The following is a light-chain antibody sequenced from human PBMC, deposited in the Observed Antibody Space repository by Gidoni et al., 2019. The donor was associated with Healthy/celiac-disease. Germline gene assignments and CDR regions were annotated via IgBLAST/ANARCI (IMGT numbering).Light chain of an antibody. CDR1: QSVSSK. V-gene: IGKV3-15*01. J-gene: IGKJ3*01. CDR3: QQYNNWPPNT. CDR2: GAS. Sequence: EIVMTQSPATLSVSPGDRAPVTCRASQSVSSKLAWYQQKPGQAPRLLIYGASTRATGIPARFSGSGSGTEFTLTISSLQSEDFAVYYCQQYNNWPPNTFGPGTKVDIK.